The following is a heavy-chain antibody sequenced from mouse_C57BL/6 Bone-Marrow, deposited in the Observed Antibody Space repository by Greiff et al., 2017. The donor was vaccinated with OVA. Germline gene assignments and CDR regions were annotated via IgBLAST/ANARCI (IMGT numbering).Heavy chain of an antibody. D-gene: IGHD2-1*01. CDR1: GFTFSSYA. CDR2: ISSGGDYI. Sequence: EVQGVESGAGLVKPGGSLTLSCAASGFTFSSYAMSWVRQTPEKRLEWVAYISSGGDYIYYADTVKGRFTISRDNARNTLYLQMSSLKSEDTAMYYCTRLLDAMDYWGQGTSVTVSS. CDR3: TRLLDAMDY. J-gene: IGHJ4*01. V-gene: IGHV5-9-1*02.